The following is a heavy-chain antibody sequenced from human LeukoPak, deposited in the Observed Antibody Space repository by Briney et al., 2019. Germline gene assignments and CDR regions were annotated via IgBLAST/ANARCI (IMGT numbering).Heavy chain of an antibody. CDR3: ARQGIAARSIFYYYMDV. CDR1: GGSISSSSYY. V-gene: IGHV4-39*01. CDR2: IYYSGRT. J-gene: IGHJ6*03. Sequence: SETLSLTCTVSGGSISSSSYYWGWIRQPPGKGLEWIGSIYYSGRTYYNPSLKSRVTISVDTSKNQFSLKLSSVTAADTAVYYCARQGIAARSIFYYYMDVWGKGTTVTVSS. D-gene: IGHD6-6*01.